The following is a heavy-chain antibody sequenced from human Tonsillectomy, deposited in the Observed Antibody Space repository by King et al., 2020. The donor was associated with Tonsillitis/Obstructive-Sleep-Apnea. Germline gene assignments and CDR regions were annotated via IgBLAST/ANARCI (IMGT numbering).Heavy chain of an antibody. D-gene: IGHD3-22*01. Sequence: VQLQESGPGLVKPSETLSLTCTVSGGSMSNFYWSWLRQSPGRGLEWIGYIYSSGITNYNPSLEGRVTISVDTSKNQFSLKMNSVTAADTAVYYCATFDNSDYSYGEAFDYWGQGTLVTVSS. V-gene: IGHV4-59*01. CDR3: ATFDNSDYSYGEAFDY. J-gene: IGHJ4*02. CDR1: GGSMSNFY. CDR2: IYSSGIT.